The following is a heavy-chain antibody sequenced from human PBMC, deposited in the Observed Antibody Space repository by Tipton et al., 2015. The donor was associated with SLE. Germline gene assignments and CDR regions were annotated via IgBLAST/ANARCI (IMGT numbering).Heavy chain of an antibody. CDR2: ISSSGGTI. Sequence: SLRLSCAASGFTFSDYYMTWIRQAPGKGLEWVSYISSSGGTIYYADSVKGRFTISRDNAKNSLYLQMNSLRAEDTAVYYCARRDYDILTGYSKFDYWGQGPLVTVSS. D-gene: IGHD3-9*01. V-gene: IGHV3-11*04. J-gene: IGHJ4*02. CDR3: ARRDYDILTGYSKFDY. CDR1: GFTFSDYY.